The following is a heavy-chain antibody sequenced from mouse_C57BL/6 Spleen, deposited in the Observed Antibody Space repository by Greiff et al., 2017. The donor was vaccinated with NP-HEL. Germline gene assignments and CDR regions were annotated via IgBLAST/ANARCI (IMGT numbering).Heavy chain of an antibody. J-gene: IGHJ4*01. V-gene: IGHV1-53*01. CDR3: ARAAYYYGSMDY. CDR2: INPSNGGT. CDR1: GYTFTSYW. Sequence: QVHVKQPGTELVKPGASVKLSCKASGYTFTSYWMHWVKQRPGQGLEWIGNINPSNGGTNYNEKFKSKATLTVDKSSSTAYMQLSSLTSEDSAVYYCARAAYYYGSMDYWGQGTSVTVSS. D-gene: IGHD1-1*01.